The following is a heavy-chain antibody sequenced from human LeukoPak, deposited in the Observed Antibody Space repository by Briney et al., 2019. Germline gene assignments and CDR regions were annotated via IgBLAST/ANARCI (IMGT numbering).Heavy chain of an antibody. J-gene: IGHJ4*01. CDR3: AKSGGYGLIDY. V-gene: IGHV4-39*01. CDR2: IYSSGST. D-gene: IGHD6-25*01. Sequence: SETLSLTCNVSGVSISSSSYYWGWIRQPPGKGLEWIGSIYSSGSTYYNSSLKSRVTISMDTSKNQVSLRMSSVTAADTAVYYCAKSGGYGLIDYWGQGTLVTASS. CDR1: GVSISSSSYY.